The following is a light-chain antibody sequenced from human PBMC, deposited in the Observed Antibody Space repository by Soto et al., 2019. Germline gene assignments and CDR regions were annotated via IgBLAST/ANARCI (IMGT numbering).Light chain of an antibody. CDR2: GAS. V-gene: IGKV3-20*01. CDR3: QQYGSSRT. Sequence: EIVFTQSPGTLSLSPGERATLSCRASQSVSSSYLAWSQQKPGQSPRLLIYGASSRATGIPDRFSGSGSGTDFTLTISRLEPEDSAVYYYQQYGSSRTFCQGTKVDIK. J-gene: IGKJ1*01. CDR1: QSVSSSY.